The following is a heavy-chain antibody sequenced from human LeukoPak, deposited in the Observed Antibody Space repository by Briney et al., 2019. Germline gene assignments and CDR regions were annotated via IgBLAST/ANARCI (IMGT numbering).Heavy chain of an antibody. CDR1: VGSSTPYI. V-gene: IGHV1-69*05. CDR3: ARELGSTGSSVY. Sequence: SVKVSCKTSVGSSTPYIITCVRQAPGQGRVWVGNIVPVSGTTQYAQNFQGRVTITTDESASTAYMELNSLRPEDTAVYYCARELGSTGSSVYWGQGTLVTVSS. CDR2: IVPVSGTT. D-gene: IGHD1-1*01. J-gene: IGHJ4*02.